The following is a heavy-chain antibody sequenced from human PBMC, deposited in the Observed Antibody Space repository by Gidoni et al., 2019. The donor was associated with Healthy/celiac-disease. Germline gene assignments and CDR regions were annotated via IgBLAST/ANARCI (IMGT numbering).Heavy chain of an antibody. CDR3: ARVPRITMVRGAPAR. J-gene: IGHJ4*02. D-gene: IGHD3-10*01. CDR1: GGSFSGYY. V-gene: IGHV4-34*01. Sequence: QVQLQQWGAGLLKPSETLSLTCAVSGGSFSGYYWSWIRQPPGKGLEWIGEINHSGSTNYNPSLKSRVTISVDTSKNQFSLKLSSVTAADTAVYYCARVPRITMVRGAPARWGQGTLVTVSS. CDR2: INHSGST.